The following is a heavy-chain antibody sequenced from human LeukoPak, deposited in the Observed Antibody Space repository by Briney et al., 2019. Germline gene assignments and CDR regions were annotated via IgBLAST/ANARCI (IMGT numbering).Heavy chain of an antibody. J-gene: IGHJ4*02. CDR3: AKDPDSRDQKPKYCFDY. Sequence: QPGRSLRLSCAASGFTFTNYAMHWVRQAPGKGLEWVAVVSYDGINKYYPDSVKGRFTISRDNSKNTLYLQMNSLRADDTAVYYCAKDPDSRDQKPKYCFDYWGQGTLVTVSS. D-gene: IGHD3-22*01. CDR2: VSYDGINK. CDR1: GFTFTNYA. V-gene: IGHV3-30*18.